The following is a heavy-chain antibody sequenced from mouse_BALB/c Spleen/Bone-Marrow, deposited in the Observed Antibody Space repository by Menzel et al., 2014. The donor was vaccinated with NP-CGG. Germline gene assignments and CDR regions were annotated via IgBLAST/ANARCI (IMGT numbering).Heavy chain of an antibody. Sequence: QVQLQQPGAELVKPGASVKLSCKASGYTFTNSYIYWVQQRPGQGLEWIGGINPSNGGTKFNEKFKNKATLTIDKSSSTDYIQLRSQTSEDSAVYYCSRQYYSTPYYAMDNWGQGTSVTVSS. CDR1: GYTFTNSY. D-gene: IGHD1-1*01. J-gene: IGHJ4*01. CDR3: SRQYYSTPYYAMDN. CDR2: INPSNGGT. V-gene: IGHV1S81*02.